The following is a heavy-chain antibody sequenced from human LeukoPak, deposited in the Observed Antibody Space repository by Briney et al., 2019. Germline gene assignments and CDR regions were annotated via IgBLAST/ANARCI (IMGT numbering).Heavy chain of an antibody. CDR2: ISGSGGST. D-gene: IGHD2-2*01. J-gene: IGHJ4*02. CDR1: GFTFSSYA. Sequence: PGGSLRLSCAASGFTFSSYAMSWVRQAPWKGLEWVSAISGSGGSTYYADSVKGRFTISRDNSKNTLYLQMNSLRAEDTAVYYCAKEGYCSSTSCPTRFDYWGQGTLVTVSS. V-gene: IGHV3-23*01. CDR3: AKEGYCSSTSCPTRFDY.